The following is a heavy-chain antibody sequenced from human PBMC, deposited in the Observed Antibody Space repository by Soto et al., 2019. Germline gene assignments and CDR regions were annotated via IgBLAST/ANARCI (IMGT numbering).Heavy chain of an antibody. CDR3: ARGPPIVVVVAATVRWFDP. D-gene: IGHD2-15*01. Sequence: QVQLQQWGAGLLKPSETLSLTCAVYGGSFSGYYWSWIRQPPGKGLECIGEINHSGGTNYNPSLKSRVTISVDTSKNQFSLKLSSVTAADTAVYYCARGPPIVVVVAATVRWFDPWGQGTLVTVSS. CDR1: GGSFSGYY. V-gene: IGHV4-34*01. CDR2: INHSGGT. J-gene: IGHJ5*02.